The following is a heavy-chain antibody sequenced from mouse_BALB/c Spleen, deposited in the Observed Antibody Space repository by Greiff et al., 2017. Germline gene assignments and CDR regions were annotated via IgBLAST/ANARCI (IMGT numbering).Heavy chain of an antibody. Sequence: EVQLVESGGGLVKPGGSLKLSCAASGFTFSSYAMSWVRQTPEKRLEWVASISSGGSTYYPDSVKGRFTISRDNARNILYLQMSSLRSEDTAMYYCARAEYGNFDYWGQGTTLTVSS. D-gene: IGHD2-1*01. V-gene: IGHV5-6-5*01. CDR1: GFTFSSYA. J-gene: IGHJ2*01. CDR3: ARAEYGNFDY. CDR2: ISSGGST.